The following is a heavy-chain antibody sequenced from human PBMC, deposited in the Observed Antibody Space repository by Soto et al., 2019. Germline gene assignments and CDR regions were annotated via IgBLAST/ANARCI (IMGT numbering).Heavy chain of an antibody. Sequence: QVELVESGGGVVQPGRSLRLSCAASGFTFSSYGMHWVRQAPGKGLDWVAVIWYDGSDKYYADSVKGRFTISRDNARNTLYLQINSLRDEDTAVYDCARAAAGNSPFDYWGQGTLVTVSS. CDR1: GFTFSSYG. D-gene: IGHD6-13*01. V-gene: IGHV3-33*01. CDR3: ARAAAGNSPFDY. CDR2: IWYDGSDK. J-gene: IGHJ4*02.